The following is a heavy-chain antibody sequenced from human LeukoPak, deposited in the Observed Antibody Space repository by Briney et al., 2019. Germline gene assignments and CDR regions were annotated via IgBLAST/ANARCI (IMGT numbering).Heavy chain of an antibody. D-gene: IGHD3-10*01. CDR1: GYTFTSYD. Sequence: GASVTVSCKASGYTFTSYDINWVRQAPGQGLEWMGWMNPNSGNTGYAQKFQGRVTMTRNTSISTAYMELSSLRSEDTAVYYCARGRRVRGPLWYWGQGTLVTVSS. CDR2: MNPNSGNT. J-gene: IGHJ4*02. CDR3: ARGRRVRGPLWY. V-gene: IGHV1-8*01.